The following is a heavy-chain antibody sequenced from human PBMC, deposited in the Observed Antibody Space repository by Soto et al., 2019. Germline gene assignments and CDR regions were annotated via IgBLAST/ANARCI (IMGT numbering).Heavy chain of an antibody. J-gene: IGHJ3*02. Sequence: GGSLRLSCAASGFTFSSYAMSCVRQAPGKGLEWVSAISGSGGSTYYADSVKGRFTISRDNSKNTLYLQMNSLRAEDTDVYYCAKGFPYYYDSSGYSAPGAFDIWGQGTMVTVSS. CDR1: GFTFSSYA. D-gene: IGHD3-22*01. CDR3: AKGFPYYYDSSGYSAPGAFDI. CDR2: ISGSGGST. V-gene: IGHV3-23*01.